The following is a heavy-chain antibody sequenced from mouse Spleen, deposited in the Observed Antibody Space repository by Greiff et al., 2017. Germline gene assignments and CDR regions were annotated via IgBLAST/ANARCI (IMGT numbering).Heavy chain of an antibody. V-gene: IGHV7-1*01. D-gene: IGHD1-1*01. J-gene: IGHJ3*01. CDR1: GFTFSDYY. CDR2: SRNKANDNTT. Sequence: EVKLMESGGGLVQPGRSLRLSCATSGFTFSDYYMEWVRQAPGKGLEWIAASRNKANDNTTEYSASVKGRFIVSRDTSQSILYLQMNALRAEYTAIYYCARDAEDYGSFAYWGQGTLVTVSA. CDR3: ARDAEDYGSFAY.